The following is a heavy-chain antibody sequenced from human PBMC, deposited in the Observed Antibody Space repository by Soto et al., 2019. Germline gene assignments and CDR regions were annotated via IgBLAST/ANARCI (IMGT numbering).Heavy chain of an antibody. J-gene: IGHJ6*02. CDR2: IYYSGST. Sequence: PSETLSLTCTVSGGSISSGGYYWSWIRQHPWKGLEWIGYIYYSGSTYYNPSLKSRVTIPVDTSKNQFSLKLSSVTAADTAVYYCARSIAARRHLPYGMDVWGQGXTVTVSS. CDR1: GGSISSGGYY. V-gene: IGHV4-31*03. CDR3: ARSIAARRHLPYGMDV. D-gene: IGHD6-6*01.